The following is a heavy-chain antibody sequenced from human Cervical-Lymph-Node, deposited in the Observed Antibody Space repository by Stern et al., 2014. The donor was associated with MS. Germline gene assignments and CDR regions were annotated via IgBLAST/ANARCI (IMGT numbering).Heavy chain of an antibody. CDR3: AREGYWSLDY. V-gene: IGHV3-74*03. J-gene: IGHJ4*02. CDR1: GFTFSGHW. Sequence: EVQLVESGGGLVQPGGSLRISCAASGFTFSGHWMHWVRQAPGKGLEWVSRINKDGSIIQYADSVKGRFTISRDNAKNTLSLQMNSLRADDTAVYYCAREGYWSLDYWGQGTLVTVSS. D-gene: IGHD3-22*01. CDR2: INKDGSII.